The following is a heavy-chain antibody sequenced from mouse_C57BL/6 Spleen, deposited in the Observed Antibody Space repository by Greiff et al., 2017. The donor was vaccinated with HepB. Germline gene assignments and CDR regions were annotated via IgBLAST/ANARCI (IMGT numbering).Heavy chain of an antibody. CDR2: ISSGSSTI. D-gene: IGHD1-1*01. CDR1: GFTFSDYG. V-gene: IGHV5-17*01. CDR3: ARTAFTTRAWFAY. Sequence: EVMLVESGGGLVKPGGSLKLSCAASGFTFSDYGMHWVRQAPEKGLEWVAYISSGSSTIYYADTVKGRFTISRDNAKNTLFLQMTSLRSEDTAMYYCARTAFTTRAWFAYWGQGTLVTVSA. J-gene: IGHJ3*01.